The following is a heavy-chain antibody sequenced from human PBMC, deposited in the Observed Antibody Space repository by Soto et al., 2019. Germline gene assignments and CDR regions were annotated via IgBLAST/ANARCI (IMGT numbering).Heavy chain of an antibody. CDR1: GFTFSRDS. Sequence: PVASLRPSCADSGFTFSRDSMNWVRQAPWKGLERVSYISSSSSTIYYADSVKGRFTISRDNAKNSLYLQMNSLRDEDTAVYYCARDGYYYDSSGYYLERIMDVWGQATTVT. V-gene: IGHV3-48*02. CDR3: ARDGYYYDSSGYYLERIMDV. D-gene: IGHD3-22*01. J-gene: IGHJ6*02. CDR2: ISSSSSTI.